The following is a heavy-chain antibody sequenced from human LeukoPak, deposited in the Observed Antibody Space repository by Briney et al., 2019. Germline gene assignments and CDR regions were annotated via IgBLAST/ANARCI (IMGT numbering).Heavy chain of an antibody. CDR3: ARGYCSSTICFQYFHH. CDR2: VYYSGST. Sequence: NASETLSLTCTVSGGSISPYYWSWIRQPPGKGLEWIGYVYYSGSTNYNPSLKSRVTISVDTSKSQFSLKLTSVTAADTAVYYCARGYCSSTICFQYFHHWGRAPWSPSPQ. CDR1: GGSISPYY. V-gene: IGHV4-59*01. D-gene: IGHD2-2*01. J-gene: IGHJ1*01.